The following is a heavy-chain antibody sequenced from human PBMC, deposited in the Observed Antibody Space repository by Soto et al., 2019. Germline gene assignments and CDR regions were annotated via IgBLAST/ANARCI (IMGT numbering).Heavy chain of an antibody. V-gene: IGHV4-59*11. D-gene: IGHD3-22*01. CDR2: IYYSGNT. J-gene: IGHJ4*02. CDR3: VRGGSGYPFDY. CDR1: AGAISGHY. Sequence: TLSLTCTVSAGAISGHYWSWIRQPPGRGLEWIGYIYYSGNTNYNPALKNRVTIFLDTSKNQFSLKVKSVTAADTAVYYCVRGGSGYPFDYWGQGTLVTVSS.